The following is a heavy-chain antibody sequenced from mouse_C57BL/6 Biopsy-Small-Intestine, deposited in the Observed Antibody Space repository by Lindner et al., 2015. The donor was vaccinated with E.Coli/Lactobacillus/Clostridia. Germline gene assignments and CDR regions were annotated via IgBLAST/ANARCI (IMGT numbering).Heavy chain of an antibody. CDR1: GYTFTSFD. J-gene: IGHJ4*01. V-gene: IGHV1S55*01. CDR3: ARVGGSGWVPWHFDY. D-gene: IGHD6-1*01. Sequence: SVKVSCKASGYTFTSFDINWVRQATGQGFEWMGWMNPNRGNTGYAQKFQGRVTMTRNTSISTAYMELSSLRSEDTAVYYCARVGGSGWVPWHFDYWGQGTLVTVSS. CDR2: MNPNRGNT.